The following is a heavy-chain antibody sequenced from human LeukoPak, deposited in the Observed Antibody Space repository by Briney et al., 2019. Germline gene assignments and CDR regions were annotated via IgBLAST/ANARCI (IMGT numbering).Heavy chain of an antibody. CDR1: GFTFSSYG. D-gene: IGHD3-16*02. V-gene: IGHV3-30*02. J-gene: IGHJ5*02. CDR2: IRYDGSNK. CDR3: ARAGAQTDYDYVWGSYRHNWFDP. Sequence: PGGSQRLSCAASGFTFSSYGMHWVRQAPGKGLEWVAFIRYDGSNKYYADSVKGRFTISRDNSKNTLYLQMNSLRAADTAVYYCARAGAQTDYDYVWGSYRHNWFDPWGQGTLVTVSS.